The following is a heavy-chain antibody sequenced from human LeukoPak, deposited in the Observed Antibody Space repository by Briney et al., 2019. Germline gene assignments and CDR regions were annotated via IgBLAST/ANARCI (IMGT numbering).Heavy chain of an antibody. J-gene: IGHJ4*02. Sequence: GGSLRLSCAASGFTFSNYWMTWVRQAPGKGLEWVAHINQDGSEEHYMDSVKARFTISRDNAKNSLYLQMNSLRAEDTAVYYCASVYSYGSDYFDYWGQGTLVTVSS. CDR3: ASVYSYGSDYFDY. CDR1: GFTFSNYW. CDR2: INQDGSEE. D-gene: IGHD5-18*01. V-gene: IGHV3-7*01.